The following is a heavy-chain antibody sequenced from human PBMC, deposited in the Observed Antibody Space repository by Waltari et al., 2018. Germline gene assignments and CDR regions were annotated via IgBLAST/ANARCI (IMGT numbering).Heavy chain of an antibody. CDR1: EYTFTSSY. D-gene: IGHD1-26*01. CDR3: ALDTGALWMDV. Sequence: QVQLVQSGAEVKKPGASGKISCKTSEYTFTSSYIHWVRQAPGQGLEWMGIINPSGGSTSYAQKIPGRLTMTREASPSTVYMELSSLRTDDTVVYYCALDTGALWMDVWGQGTTVTVSS. J-gene: IGHJ6*02. V-gene: IGHV1-46*01. CDR2: INPSGGST.